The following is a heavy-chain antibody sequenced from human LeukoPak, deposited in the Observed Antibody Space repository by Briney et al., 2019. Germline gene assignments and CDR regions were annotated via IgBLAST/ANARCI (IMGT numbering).Heavy chain of an antibody. J-gene: IGHJ4*02. CDR2: INSGST. CDR3: ARLFDY. D-gene: IGHD2-21*01. Sequence: SETLSLTCSVSGASISSSDYYWGWIRQPPGKGLEWIGRINSGSTYYNPSLKSRVTISVDTSKNQVSLKLTSVTAADTAVYYCARLFDYWGQGTLVTVSS. CDR1: GASISSSDYY. V-gene: IGHV4-39*01.